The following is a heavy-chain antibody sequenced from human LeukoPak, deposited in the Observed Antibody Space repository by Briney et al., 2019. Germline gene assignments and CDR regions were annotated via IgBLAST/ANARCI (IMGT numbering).Heavy chain of an antibody. CDR2: ISGTSIYK. Sequence: GGSLRLSCAASGFTFSRYSMNWVRQAPGKGLEWVSSISGTSIYKYYADSMKGRFTISRDNAKNSLYLQMNSLRAEDTALYYCARGGSYGGYHSYWGQGTLVTVSS. V-gene: IGHV3-21*01. D-gene: IGHD4-23*01. CDR3: ARGGSYGGYHSY. CDR1: GFTFSRYS. J-gene: IGHJ4*02.